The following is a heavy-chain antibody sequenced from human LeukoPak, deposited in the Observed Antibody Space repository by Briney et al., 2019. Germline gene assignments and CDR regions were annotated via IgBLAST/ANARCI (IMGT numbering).Heavy chain of an antibody. CDR3: AREAILDY. D-gene: IGHD3-3*01. Sequence: GRSLRPSCAASGFTFDDYAMHWVRQAPGKGLEWVSGISWNSGSIGYADSVKGRFTISRDNAKNSLYLQMNSLRAEDTALYYCAREAILDYWGQGTLVTVSS. J-gene: IGHJ4*02. V-gene: IGHV3-9*01. CDR2: ISWNSGSI. CDR1: GFTFDDYA.